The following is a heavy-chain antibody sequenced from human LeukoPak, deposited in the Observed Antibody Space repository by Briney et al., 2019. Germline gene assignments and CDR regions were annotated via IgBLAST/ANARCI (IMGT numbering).Heavy chain of an antibody. CDR2: ISSSSSTI. V-gene: IGHV3-48*01. D-gene: IGHD3-3*01. CDR3: ARDYDFWSGYQYYFDY. J-gene: IGHJ4*02. CDR1: GFTFSNAW. Sequence: GGSLRLSCAASGFTFSNAWMNWVRQAPGKGLEWVSYISSSSSTIYYADSVKGRFTISRDNAKNSLYLQMNSLRAEGTAVYYCARDYDFWSGYQYYFDYWGQGTLVTVSS.